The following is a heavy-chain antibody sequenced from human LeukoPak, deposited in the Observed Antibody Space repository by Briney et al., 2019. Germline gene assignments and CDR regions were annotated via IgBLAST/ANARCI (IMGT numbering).Heavy chain of an antibody. CDR1: GYTLTNYF. Sequence: GASVKVSCKASGYTLTNYFIHWVRQAPGQGLEWMGIINPTSGSTTYAQKFQGRVTMTRDTSTTTVYMELSSLRSEDTAVYHCARESARITSSGRGAFDIWGQGTMVTVSS. V-gene: IGHV1-46*01. CDR2: INPTSGST. CDR3: ARESARITSSGRGAFDI. J-gene: IGHJ3*02. D-gene: IGHD3-10*01.